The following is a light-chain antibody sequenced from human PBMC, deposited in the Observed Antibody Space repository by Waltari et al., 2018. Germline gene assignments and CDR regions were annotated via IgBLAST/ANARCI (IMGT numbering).Light chain of an antibody. Sequence: SSELTQDPAVSVAMGQTVRIQCQGDSLRSYYASWYQQRPGQAPILVIYDKNNRPSGVPDRFSASSSHNTGSLTITGAQAEDEASYYCHSRDASGVAGSFGGGTKLTVL. CDR3: HSRDASGVAGS. J-gene: IGLJ2*01. CDR2: DKN. V-gene: IGLV3-19*01. CDR1: SLRSYY.